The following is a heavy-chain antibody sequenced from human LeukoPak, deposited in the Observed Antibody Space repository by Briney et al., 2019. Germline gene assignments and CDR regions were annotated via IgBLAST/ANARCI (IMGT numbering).Heavy chain of an antibody. J-gene: IGHJ6*02. CDR2: INNDGSSA. CDR3: ARRGTGHGMDV. V-gene: IGHV3-74*01. D-gene: IGHD1-1*01. CDR1: GFTFDNYW. Sequence: GGSLRLSCAASGFTFDNYWIHWVRQVPGKGLVWVSRINNDGSSASYVDSVKGRFTISRDNAKNTLFLQMNSLRAEDTAVYYCARRGTGHGMDVWGQGTTVIVSS.